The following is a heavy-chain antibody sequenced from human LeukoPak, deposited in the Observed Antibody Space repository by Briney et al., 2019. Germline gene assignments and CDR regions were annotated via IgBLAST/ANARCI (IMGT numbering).Heavy chain of an antibody. V-gene: IGHV3-23*01. Sequence: PGGSLRLSCVASGFSFSGYAMSWVGQSPGKGLEWVSAISGSGDSAYYADSVKGRFTISRDSSKNTLYLQMNSLRAEDTAVYYCPRKYDSSGYYDYWGQGTLVTVSS. J-gene: IGHJ4*02. CDR1: GFSFSGYA. CDR3: PRKYDSSGYYDY. D-gene: IGHD3-22*01. CDR2: ISGSGDSA.